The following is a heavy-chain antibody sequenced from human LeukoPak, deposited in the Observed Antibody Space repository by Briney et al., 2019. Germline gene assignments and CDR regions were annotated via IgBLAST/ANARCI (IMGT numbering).Heavy chain of an antibody. CDR1: GFTFRSYS. J-gene: IGHJ4*02. CDR3: AKDRLGGPYFFHY. Sequence: PGGSLRLSCAASGFTFRSYSMNWVRQAPGKGLEWVSYISSSSTTIFYADSVKGRFTISRDNAKNSLYLQMNSLRAEDTAVYFCAKDRLGGPYFFHYWGQGTLVTVSS. CDR2: ISSSSTTI. D-gene: IGHD3-16*01. V-gene: IGHV3-48*01.